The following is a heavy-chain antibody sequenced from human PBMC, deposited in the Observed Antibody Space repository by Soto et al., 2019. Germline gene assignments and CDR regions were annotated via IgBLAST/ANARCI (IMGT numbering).Heavy chain of an antibody. CDR1: VYTFTSYG. J-gene: IGHJ4*02. V-gene: IGHV1-46*01. CDR3: ARDLGHRDY. Sequence: ASVKVSCKASVYTFTSYGISWVRQAPGQGLEWMGIINPSGGSTSYAQKFQGRVTMTRDTSTSAVYMELSSLRSEDTAVYYCARDLGHRDYWGQGTLVTVSS. CDR2: INPSGGST.